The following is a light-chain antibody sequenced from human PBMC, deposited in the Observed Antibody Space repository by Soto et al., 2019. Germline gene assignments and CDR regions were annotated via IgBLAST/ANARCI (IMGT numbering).Light chain of an antibody. V-gene: IGLV2-14*03. CDR1: SSDVGGYNY. CDR2: DVS. J-gene: IGLJ1*01. Sequence: QSVLTQPASVSGSPGQSITISCTGTSSDVGGYNYVSWYQQHPGKASKLMIYDVSNRPSGVSYRFSGSKSGNTASLTISGLQAEDEADYYCSSYTSSYSYVFGGGTKVTVL. CDR3: SSYTSSYSYV.